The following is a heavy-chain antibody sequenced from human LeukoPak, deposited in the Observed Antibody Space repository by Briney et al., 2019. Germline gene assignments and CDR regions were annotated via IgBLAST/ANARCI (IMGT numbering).Heavy chain of an antibody. J-gene: IGHJ4*02. CDR2: INPNSGGT. CDR3: ARVYSGYESIDY. D-gene: IGHD5-12*01. V-gene: IGHV1-2*02. Sequence: ASVKVSCKASGYTFTGYYMYWVRQAPGQGLEWMGWINPNSGGTNYAQKFQGRVTMTRDTSISTAYMELSRLRSDDTAVYYCARVYSGYESIDYWGQGTLVTVSS. CDR1: GYTFTGYY.